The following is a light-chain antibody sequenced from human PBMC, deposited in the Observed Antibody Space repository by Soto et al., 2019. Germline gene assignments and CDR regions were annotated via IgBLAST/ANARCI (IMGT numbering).Light chain of an antibody. CDR3: FSYTSSTSLV. J-gene: IGLJ2*01. V-gene: IGLV2-14*01. Sequence: QSVLTQPASVSGSRGQSITISCTGTSSDIGGYKYVSWYQQHPGKAPQLMIYGVTNRPSGVSNRFSGSKSGNTASLTISGLQADDEADYYCFSYTSSTSLVFGGGTKLTVL. CDR2: GVT. CDR1: SSDIGGYKY.